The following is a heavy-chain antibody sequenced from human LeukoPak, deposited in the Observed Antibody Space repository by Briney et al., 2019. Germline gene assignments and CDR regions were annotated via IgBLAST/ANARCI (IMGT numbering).Heavy chain of an antibody. CDR1: GFTFSNYW. J-gene: IGHJ4*02. CDR3: VRSGGFFDT. D-gene: IGHD1-26*01. CDR2: LNQDGTEK. V-gene: IGHV3-7*01. Sequence: PGGSLRLSCAASGFTFSNYWMTWVRQAPGKGLEWVANLNQDGTEKYYVESVVGRFTISRDNAKTLLYLHMNSLRAEDTAVYHCVRSGGFFDTWGQGTLVTVSS.